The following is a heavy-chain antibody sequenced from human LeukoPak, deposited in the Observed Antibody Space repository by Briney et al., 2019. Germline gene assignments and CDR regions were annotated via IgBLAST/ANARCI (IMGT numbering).Heavy chain of an antibody. D-gene: IGHD4-17*01. CDR1: GNTFNTYG. Sequence: GASVKVSCKAFGNTFNTYGFNWVRQATGQGLEWMGWVNPQSGNSGSAQKFQDRVTMTANTSTSTAYLELSGLRFEDTGVYYCAQVYRSTTGFDPWGQGTLVTVSS. CDR3: AQVYRSTTGFDP. J-gene: IGHJ5*02. CDR2: VNPQSGNS. V-gene: IGHV1-8*01.